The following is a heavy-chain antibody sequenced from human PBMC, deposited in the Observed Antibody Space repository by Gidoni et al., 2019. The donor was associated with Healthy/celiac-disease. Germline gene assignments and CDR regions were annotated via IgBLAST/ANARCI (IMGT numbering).Heavy chain of an antibody. J-gene: IGHJ6*04. CDR2: INHSGST. Sequence: QVQLQQWGAGLLKPSETLSLTCAVYGGSFSGYYWSWIRQPPGKGLEWIGEINHSGSTNYNPSLKSRVTISVDTSKNQFSLKLISVTAADTAVYYCARYGDSESDVWGKVTTVTVSS. CDR3: ARYGDSESDV. D-gene: IGHD4-17*01. V-gene: IGHV4-34*01. CDR1: GGSFSGYY.